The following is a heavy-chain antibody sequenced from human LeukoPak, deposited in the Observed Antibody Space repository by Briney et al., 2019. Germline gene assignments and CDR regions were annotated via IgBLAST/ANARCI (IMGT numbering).Heavy chain of an antibody. D-gene: IGHD2-15*01. CDR2: IYYSGST. J-gene: IGHJ4*02. V-gene: IGHV4-39*01. CDR3: ARHPTGAYCSGGSCYVGFDY. Sequence: PSETLSLTCAVYGGSFSGYYWGWIRQPPGKGLEWIGSIYYSGSTYYNPSLKSRVTISVDTSKNQFSLKLSSVTAADTAVYYCARHPTGAYCSGGSCYVGFDYWGQGTLVTVSS. CDR1: GGSFSGYY.